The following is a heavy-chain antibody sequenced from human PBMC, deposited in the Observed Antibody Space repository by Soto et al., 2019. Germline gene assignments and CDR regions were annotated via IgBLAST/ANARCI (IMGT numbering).Heavy chain of an antibody. J-gene: IGHJ4*02. CDR1: GFMFSSYV. D-gene: IGHD4-17*01. CDR2: VSGSGSRT. V-gene: IGHV3-23*01. Sequence: EVQLLESGGGLVQPGGSLRRSCAASGFMFSSYVMSWVRQAPGKGLEWVSGVSGSGSRTYYADSVKGRFSISRDNSRNTLYLQLNSLRAEETAVYYCAVSTTVTDADYWGQGTLVTVPS. CDR3: AVSTTVTDADY.